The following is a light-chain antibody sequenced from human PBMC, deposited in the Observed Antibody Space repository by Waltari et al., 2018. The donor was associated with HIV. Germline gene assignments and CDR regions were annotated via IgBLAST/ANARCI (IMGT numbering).Light chain of an antibody. Sequence: TGDIVTITCRASQGISSYLAWYQQKPGTAPKLLIYAASILQSGVPSRFSASGSGTNFTLTINCLQSEDLATYYCQQYYNFPRTFGQGTKVEL. J-gene: IGKJ1*01. CDR1: QGISSY. V-gene: IGKV1-8*01. CDR3: QQYYNFPRT. CDR2: AAS.